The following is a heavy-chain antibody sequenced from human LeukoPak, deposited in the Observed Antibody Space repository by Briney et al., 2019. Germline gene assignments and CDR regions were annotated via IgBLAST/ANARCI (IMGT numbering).Heavy chain of an antibody. J-gene: IGHJ5*02. D-gene: IGHD4-23*01. CDR1: GGSISSSSYY. CDR2: IYYSGST. Sequence: PSETPSLTCTVSGGSISSSSYYWGWIRQPPGKGLEWIGSIYYSGSTYYNPSLKSRVTISVDTSKNQFSLKLSSVTAADTAVYYCASLYDYGGNSPPPYNWFDPWGQGTLVTVSS. V-gene: IGHV4-39*07. CDR3: ASLYDYGGNSPPPYNWFDP.